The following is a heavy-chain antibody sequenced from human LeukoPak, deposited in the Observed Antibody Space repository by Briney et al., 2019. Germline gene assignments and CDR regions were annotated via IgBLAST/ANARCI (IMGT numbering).Heavy chain of an antibody. J-gene: IGHJ5*02. CDR1: GGTFSSYA. CDR3: ARSLLAGDYGFDP. V-gene: IGHV1-46*01. CDR2: INPSGGST. D-gene: IGHD4-17*01. Sequence: GASVKVSCKASGGTFSSYAISWVRQAPGQGLEWMGIINPSGGSTSYAQKFQGRVTMTRDTSTSTVYMELSSLRSEGTAVYYCARSLLAGDYGFDPWGQGTLVTVSS.